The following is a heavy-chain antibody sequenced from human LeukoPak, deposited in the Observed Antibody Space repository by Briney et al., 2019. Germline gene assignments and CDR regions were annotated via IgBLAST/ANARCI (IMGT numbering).Heavy chain of an antibody. CDR2: IIPIRGIA. D-gene: IGHD3-3*01. CDR3: AREDFWSGYNY. J-gene: IGHJ4*02. CDR1: GGTFSSYT. V-gene: IGHV1-69*04. Sequence: SVKVSCKASGGTFSSYTISWVRQAPGQGLEWMGRIIPIRGIANYAQKFQGRVTITADKSTSTAYMELSSLRSEDTAVYYCAREDFWSGYNYWGQGTLVTVSS.